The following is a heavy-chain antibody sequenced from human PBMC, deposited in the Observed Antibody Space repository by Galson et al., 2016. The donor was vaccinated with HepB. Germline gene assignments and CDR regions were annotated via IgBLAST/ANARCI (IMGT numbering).Heavy chain of an antibody. Sequence: SETLSLTCAVYGGSFSDHYWSWIRQPPGKGLEWIGEIDHSGSTNYNPSLESRVTISVDTSKNQFSLKLTSVTAADTAVYYCAGLGCSGGRCFQRVYRRFYYVMDVWGQGTTVTVSS. V-gene: IGHV4-34*01. J-gene: IGHJ6*02. CDR2: IDHSGST. D-gene: IGHD2-15*01. CDR3: AGLGCSGGRCFQRVYRRFYYVMDV. CDR1: GGSFSDHY.